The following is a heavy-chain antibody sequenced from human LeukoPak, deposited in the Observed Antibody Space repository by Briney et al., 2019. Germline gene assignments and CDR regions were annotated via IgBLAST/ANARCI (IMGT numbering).Heavy chain of an antibody. D-gene: IGHD6-19*01. Sequence: SETLSLTCTVSGGSISSGDYYWSWIRQPPGKGLEWIGYIYYSGSTYYNPSLKSRVTISVDTSKNQFSLKLSSVTAADTAVYYCARGGTLTGYSSGWYIYWGQGALVTVSS. V-gene: IGHV4-30-4*01. CDR1: GGSISSGDYY. CDR3: ARGGTLTGYSSGWYIY. CDR2: IYYSGST. J-gene: IGHJ4*02.